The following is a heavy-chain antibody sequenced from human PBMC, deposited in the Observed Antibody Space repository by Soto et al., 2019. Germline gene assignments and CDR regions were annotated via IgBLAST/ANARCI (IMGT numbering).Heavy chain of an antibody. CDR3: AGDWGPYWFDP. J-gene: IGHJ5*02. D-gene: IGHD7-27*01. Sequence: PSETLSLTCTVSGGSISSYCWSWIRQPAGKGLEWIGRIYTSGSTNYNPSLKSRVTMSVDTPKNQVSLKMNSVTATDTAMYYCAGDWGPYWFDPWGQGILVTVSS. V-gene: IGHV4-4*07. CDR1: GGSISSYC. CDR2: IYTSGST.